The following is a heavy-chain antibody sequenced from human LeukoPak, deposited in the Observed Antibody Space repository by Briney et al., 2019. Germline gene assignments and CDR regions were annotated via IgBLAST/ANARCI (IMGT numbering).Heavy chain of an antibody. CDR3: ARLPYGDLFDY. CDR2: IYYSGST. V-gene: IGHV4-39*01. J-gene: IGHJ4*02. D-gene: IGHD4-17*01. CDR1: GGSISSSSYY. Sequence: SETLSLTCTVSGGSISSSSYYWGWIRQPPGKGLEWIGSIYYSGSTYYNPSLKSRVTISVDTSKNQFSLKLSSVTVADTAVYYCARLPYGDLFDYWGQGTLVTVSS.